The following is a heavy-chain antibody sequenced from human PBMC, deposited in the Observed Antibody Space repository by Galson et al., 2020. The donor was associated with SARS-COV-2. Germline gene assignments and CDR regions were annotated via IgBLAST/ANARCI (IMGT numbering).Heavy chain of an antibody. D-gene: IGHD3-16*01. CDR2: ISGSGGTT. J-gene: IGHJ6*02. CDR1: GLRFSTYA. V-gene: IGHV3-23*01. Sequence: GESLKISCAASGLRFSTYAMNWVRQAPGKGLEWVSGISGSGGTTFYADSVKGRFIISRDNSNSTLYLQMNSLRAEDSAIYHCVKGGVMLPIRGMDVWGHGTTVTVSS. CDR3: VKGGVMLPIRGMDV.